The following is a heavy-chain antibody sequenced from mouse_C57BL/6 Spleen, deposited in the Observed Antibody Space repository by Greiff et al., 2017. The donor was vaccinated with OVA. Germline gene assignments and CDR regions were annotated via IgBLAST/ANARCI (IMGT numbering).Heavy chain of an antibody. Sequence: QVQLQQSGPELVKPGASVKISCKASGYAFSSSWMNWVKQRPGKGLEWIGRIYPGDGDTNYNGKFKGKATLTADKSSSTAYMQLSSLTSEDSAVYFCARETQDEATVVATNYYAMDYWGQGTSVTVSS. CDR1: GYAFSSSW. J-gene: IGHJ4*01. CDR3: ARETQDEATVVATNYYAMDY. V-gene: IGHV1-82*01. D-gene: IGHD1-1*01. CDR2: IYPGDGDT.